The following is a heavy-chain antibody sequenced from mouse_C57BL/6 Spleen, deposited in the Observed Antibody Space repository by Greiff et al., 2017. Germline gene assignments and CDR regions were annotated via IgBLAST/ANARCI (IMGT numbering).Heavy chain of an antibody. Sequence: EVNVVESGEGLVKPGGSLKLSCAASGFTFSSYDMSWVRQTPEKRLEWVAYISSGGDYIYYADTVKGRFPISRDNARNTLYLQMSSLKSEDTAMYYCTRGRAQYYGSSYSYAMDDWGQGTSVTVSS. CDR2: ISSGGDYI. D-gene: IGHD1-1*01. J-gene: IGHJ4*01. CDR3: TRGRAQYYGSSYSYAMDD. V-gene: IGHV5-9-1*02. CDR1: GFTFSSYD.